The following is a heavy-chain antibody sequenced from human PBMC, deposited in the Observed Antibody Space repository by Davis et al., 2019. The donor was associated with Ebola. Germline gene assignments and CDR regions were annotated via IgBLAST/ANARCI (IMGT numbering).Heavy chain of an antibody. V-gene: IGHV4-39*02. CDR2: IYYSGST. D-gene: IGHD1-26*01. CDR3: AREVGVAV. J-gene: IGHJ6*02. CDR1: GGSISSSSYY. Sequence: MPGGSLRLSCTVSGGSISSSSYYWGWIRQPPGKGLEWIGSIYYSGSTYYNPSLKSRVTISVDTSKNQFSLKLSSVTAADTAVYYCAREVGVAVWGQGTTVTVSS.